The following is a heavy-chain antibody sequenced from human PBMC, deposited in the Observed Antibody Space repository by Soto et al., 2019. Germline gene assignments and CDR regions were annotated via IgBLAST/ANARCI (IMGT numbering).Heavy chain of an antibody. V-gene: IGHV4-34*01. CDR2: IGHSGST. CDR3: ARYGGNHIWHFDL. Sequence: VQLQQWGAGLLKPSETLSLTCAVYGGSLSGYYWTWVRQPPGKGLEWIGEIGHSGSTNYNPSRQSRVTISIDTSKNKFSLDLTSVTAADTAVYYCARYGGNHIWHFDLWGPGSLVTVSS. CDR1: GGSLSGYY. J-gene: IGHJ2*01. D-gene: IGHD2-15*01.